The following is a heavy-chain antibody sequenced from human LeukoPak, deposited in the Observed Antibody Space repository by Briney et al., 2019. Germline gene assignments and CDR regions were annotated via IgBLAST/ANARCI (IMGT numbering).Heavy chain of an antibody. Sequence: GGSLILSCAASGFTFDDYAMHWVRQAPGKGLEWVSGNSWNSGSIGYADSVKGRFTISRDNAKNSLYLQMNSLRAEDTALYYCARMGCSGGSSYSSFAFDIWGQGTMVTVSS. J-gene: IGHJ3*02. D-gene: IGHD2-15*01. CDR2: NSWNSGSI. CDR1: GFTFDDYA. CDR3: ARMGCSGGSSYSSFAFDI. V-gene: IGHV3-9*01.